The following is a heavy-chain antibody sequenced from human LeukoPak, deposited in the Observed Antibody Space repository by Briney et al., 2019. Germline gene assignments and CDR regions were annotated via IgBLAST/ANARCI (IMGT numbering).Heavy chain of an antibody. J-gene: IGHJ4*02. D-gene: IGHD2-21*01. Sequence: PSETLSLTCTVSGGSISSSYWSWIRQPPGKGLEWIGYIYYSGNTNYNPSLKSRVTISVDTSKNQFSLKLTSVTAADTAVYYCARDAVGGALDDYWGQGTLVTVSS. CDR2: IYYSGNT. CDR3: ARDAVGGALDDY. V-gene: IGHV4-59*12. CDR1: GGSISSSY.